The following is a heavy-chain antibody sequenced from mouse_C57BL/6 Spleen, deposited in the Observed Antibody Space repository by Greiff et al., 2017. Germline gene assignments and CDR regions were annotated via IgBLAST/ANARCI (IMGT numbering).Heavy chain of an antibody. D-gene: IGHD3-2*02. J-gene: IGHJ4*01. CDR1: GYTFTDYY. CDR2: INPNNGGT. Sequence: VQLQQSGPELVKPGASVKISCKASGYTFTDYYMNWVKQSHGKSLEWIGDINPNNGGTSYNQKFKGKATLTVDKSSSTAYMELRSLTSEDSAVYYCARVRTAQATWMDYWGQGTSVTVSS. CDR3: ARVRTAQATWMDY. V-gene: IGHV1-26*01.